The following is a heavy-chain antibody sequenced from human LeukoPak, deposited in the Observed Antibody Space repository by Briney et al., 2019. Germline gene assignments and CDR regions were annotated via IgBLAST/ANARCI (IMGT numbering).Heavy chain of an antibody. CDR3: ASRLLLRTPIFDY. D-gene: IGHD3-22*01. J-gene: IGHJ4*02. Sequence: GGSLRLSCAASGFTFSSYSMNWVRQAPGKGLEWVSSISSSSSYIYYADSVKGRFTISRDNAKNSLYLQMNSLRAEDTAVYYCASRLLLRTPIFDYWGQGTLVTVSS. V-gene: IGHV3-21*01. CDR1: GFTFSSYS. CDR2: ISSSSSYI.